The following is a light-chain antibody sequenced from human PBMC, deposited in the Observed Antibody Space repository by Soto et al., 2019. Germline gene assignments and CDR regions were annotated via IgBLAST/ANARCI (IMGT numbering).Light chain of an antibody. Sequence: QSALTQPASVSGSPGQSITISCTGTSSDVGGYNYVSWYQQHPGKAPKLMIYEVSNRPSGVSNRFSGSKSGNTASLTISGLQAEDEADYHCCSYAGSSSYVFGTGTKLTVL. CDR1: SSDVGGYNY. CDR2: EVS. V-gene: IGLV2-14*01. CDR3: CSYAGSSSYV. J-gene: IGLJ1*01.